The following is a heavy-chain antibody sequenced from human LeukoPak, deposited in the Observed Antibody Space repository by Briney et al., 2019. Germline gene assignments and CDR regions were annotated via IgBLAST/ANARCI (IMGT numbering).Heavy chain of an antibody. CDR1: GFTFASYT. J-gene: IGHJ4*02. V-gene: IGHV3-23*01. CDR3: ARAENMRRVMIIVDS. D-gene: IGHD2-21*01. CDR2: ISGSGGGT. Sequence: PGGSLRLACAVAGFTFASYTTSCIRQAQGTGLEWVSSISGSGGGTYYADSVKGRFTISTNTSKTTLCLEVNGLRAGDTAIYCGARAENMRRVMIIVDSWGQGTLVTVSS.